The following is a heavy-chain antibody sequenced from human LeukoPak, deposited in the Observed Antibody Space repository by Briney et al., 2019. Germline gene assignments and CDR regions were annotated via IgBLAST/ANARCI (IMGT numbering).Heavy chain of an antibody. V-gene: IGHV4-59*01. CDR1: GGSISSYY. D-gene: IGHD3-22*01. CDR3: ARMGSSGYYYYNWFDP. J-gene: IGHJ5*02. CDR2: IYYGGST. Sequence: SETLSLTCTVSGGSISSYYWSWIRQPPGKGLEWIGYIYYGGSTNSNPSLKSRVTISVDTSKNQFSLKLSSVTAADTAVCYCARMGSSGYYYYNWFDPWGQGTLVTVSS.